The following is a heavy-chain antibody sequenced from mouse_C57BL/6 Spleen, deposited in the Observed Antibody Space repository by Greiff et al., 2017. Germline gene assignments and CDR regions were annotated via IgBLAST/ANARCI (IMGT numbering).Heavy chain of an antibody. D-gene: IGHD1-1*01. CDR3: ARGPPGCYGSSYGYFDV. J-gene: IGHJ1*03. CDR1: GYSITSGYD. Sequence: EVQRVESGPGMVKPSQSLSLTCTVTGYSITSGYDWHWIRHFPGNKLEWMGYISYSGSTNYNPTLKSRISITHDTSKNHSFLQLDSVTTEDTATYYGARGPPGCYGSSYGYFDVWGTGTTVTVSS. V-gene: IGHV3-1*01. CDR2: ISYSGST.